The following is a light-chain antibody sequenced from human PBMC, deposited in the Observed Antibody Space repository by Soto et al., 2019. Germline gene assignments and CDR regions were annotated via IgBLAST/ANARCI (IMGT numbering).Light chain of an antibody. CDR1: SSNIGGNS. CDR2: EVT. CDR3: SSYTTLITVV. Sequence: QSVMTQPPSVSAAPGQRVTISCSGSSSNIGGNSVSWYQQLPGTAPKLLLHEVTNRPSGVSNRFSGSKSGNTASLTISGLRPEDEADYYCSSYTTLITVVFGGGTKLTVL. V-gene: IGLV2-14*01. J-gene: IGLJ3*02.